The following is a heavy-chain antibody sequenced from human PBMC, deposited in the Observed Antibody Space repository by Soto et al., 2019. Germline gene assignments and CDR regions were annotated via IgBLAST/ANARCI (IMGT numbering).Heavy chain of an antibody. CDR3: TTGCSSTSCYLMNNWLDP. J-gene: IGHJ5*02. Sequence: GGSLRLSCVASGFTFSSAWMSWVRQAPGKGLEWVGQIKKKADGETTDYPAPVKGRFTISRDDSKNTLYLQMNSLKIEDTAPYYCTTGCSSTSCYLMNNWLDPWGQGALVTVSS. V-gene: IGHV3-15*01. CDR2: IKKKADGETT. D-gene: IGHD2-2*01. CDR1: GFTFSSAW.